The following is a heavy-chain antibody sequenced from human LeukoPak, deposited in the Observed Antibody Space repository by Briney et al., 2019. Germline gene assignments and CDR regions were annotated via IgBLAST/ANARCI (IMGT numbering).Heavy chain of an antibody. V-gene: IGHV3-30*18. CDR1: GFTFSNYG. D-gene: IGHD5-18*01. CDR3: AKVGYSYGLSTFLDY. J-gene: IGHJ4*02. CDR2: ISYDGSNK. Sequence: PGRSLRLSCAASGFTFSNYGMHWVRRAPGKGLEWVAVISYDGSNKYYADSVKGRFTISRDNSKNTLYLQMNSLRAEDTAVYYCAKVGYSYGLSTFLDYWGQGTLVTVSS.